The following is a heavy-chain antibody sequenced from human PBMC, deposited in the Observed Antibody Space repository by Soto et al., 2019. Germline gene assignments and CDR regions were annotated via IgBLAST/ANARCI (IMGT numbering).Heavy chain of an antibody. J-gene: IGHJ3*02. D-gene: IGHD2-2*01. CDR3: ARGGAPGHCSSTSCYAFDI. V-gene: IGHV4-31*03. CDR2: IYYSGST. Sequence: QVQLQESGPGLVKPSQTLSLTCTVSGGSISSGGYYWSWIRQHPGKGLEWIGYIYYSGSTDYNPSLKSRVTISIDTYKNQFSLKLSSVTAADTAVYYCARGGAPGHCSSTSCYAFDIWGQGTMVTVSS. CDR1: GGSISSGGYY.